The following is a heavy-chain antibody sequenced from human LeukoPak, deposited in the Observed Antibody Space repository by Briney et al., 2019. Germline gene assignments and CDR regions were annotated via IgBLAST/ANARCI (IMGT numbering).Heavy chain of an antibody. CDR2: INGDGSDI. J-gene: IGHJ4*02. D-gene: IGHD3-10*01. CDR3: AKDKGSGSGSFSLFDY. Sequence: GGSLRLSCATSGFTFRNYWMHWVRQAPGKGLVWVSRINGDGSDISYADFVKGRFTISRDNAKNTVSLQMNSLTTEDTAFYYCAKDKGSGSGSFSLFDYWGQGTLATVSS. V-gene: IGHV3-74*01. CDR1: GFTFRNYW.